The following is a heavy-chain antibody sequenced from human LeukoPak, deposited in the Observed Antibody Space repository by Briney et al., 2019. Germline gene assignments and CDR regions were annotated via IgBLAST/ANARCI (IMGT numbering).Heavy chain of an antibody. J-gene: IGHJ4*02. D-gene: IGHD4-23*01. Sequence: SGPTLVNPTQTLTLTCTFSGFSLSTSGVAVDWIRQPPGKALEWLAVIYRNDNKGYSPSLSSRLTITKDTSKNQVVLTMTNMDPVDAATYYCAHRVFPSSGGNGRFDSWGQGTLVTVSS. CDR3: AHRVFPSSGGNGRFDS. CDR2: IYRNDNK. V-gene: IGHV2-5*01. CDR1: GFSLSTSGVA.